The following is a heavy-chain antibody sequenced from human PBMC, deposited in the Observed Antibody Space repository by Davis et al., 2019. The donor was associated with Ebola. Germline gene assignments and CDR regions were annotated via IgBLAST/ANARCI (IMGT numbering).Heavy chain of an antibody. D-gene: IGHD3-10*01. CDR3: RGPPYDSGSYPWIY. Sequence: PGGSLRLSCAVSGFTFSTYWMTWVRQAPGKGLEWVANIKQDGSEKYYVDSVKGRFTISRDNAETSMDLQMNSLRAEDTAVYCVRGPPYDSGSYPWIYWGQGTLVTVSS. V-gene: IGHV3-7*04. J-gene: IGHJ4*02. CDR2: IKQDGSEK. CDR1: GFTFSTYW.